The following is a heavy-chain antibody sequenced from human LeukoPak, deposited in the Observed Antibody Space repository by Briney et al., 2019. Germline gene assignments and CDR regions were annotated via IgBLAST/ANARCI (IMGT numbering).Heavy chain of an antibody. CDR2: ISRNSGSI. V-gene: IGHV3-9*03. CDR1: GFTFDDYA. J-gene: IGHJ4*02. D-gene: IGHD6-19*01. CDR3: AKASIAVASWSNFDY. Sequence: GRSLRLSCAASGFTFDDYAMHWVRQAPGKGLEWVSGISRNSGSIGYADSVKGRFTISRDNAKNSLYLQMNSLRAEDMALYYCAKASIAVASWSNFDYWGQGTLVTVSS.